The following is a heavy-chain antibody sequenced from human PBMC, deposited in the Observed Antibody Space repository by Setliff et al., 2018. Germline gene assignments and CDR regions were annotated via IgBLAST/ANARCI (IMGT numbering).Heavy chain of an antibody. CDR2: IYYSGST. V-gene: IGHV4-39*07. D-gene: IGHD6-19*01. Sequence: PSETLSLTCTVSGGSIGSSSYYWGWIRQPPGKGLEWIGSIYYSGSTYYNPSLKSRVTISVDTSKNQFSLKLSSVTAADTAVYYCARSKSSSGWLNWFDPWGQGTLVTVSS. J-gene: IGHJ5*02. CDR1: GGSIGSSSYY. CDR3: ARSKSSSGWLNWFDP.